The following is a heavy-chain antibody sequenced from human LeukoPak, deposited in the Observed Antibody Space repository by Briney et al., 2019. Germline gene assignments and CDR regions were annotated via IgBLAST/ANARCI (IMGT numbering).Heavy chain of an antibody. V-gene: IGHV3-48*01. CDR1: GFTFSNYA. J-gene: IGHJ4*02. Sequence: GGSLRLSCAASGFTFSNYAMNWVRQAPGKGLEWVSYISSSSRTIYYADSVKGRFTISRDNSKNTLFLEMNSLRVEDTAVYYCAKGRGFRVWDPWDNWGQGTLITVSS. CDR3: AKGRGFRVWDPWDN. D-gene: IGHD3-16*01. CDR2: ISSSSRTI.